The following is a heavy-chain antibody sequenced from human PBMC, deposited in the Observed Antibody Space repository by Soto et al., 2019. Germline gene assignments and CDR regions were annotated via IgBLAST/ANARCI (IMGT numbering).Heavy chain of an antibody. CDR2: ISAYNGNT. D-gene: IGHD3-10*01. Sequence: ASVKVSCKASGYTFTSYGISWVRQAPGQGLEWMGWISAYNGNTNYAQKLQGRVTMTTDTSTSTAYMELRSLRAEDTAVYYCAKDLPGITMVRSYYYYGMDVWGQGTTVTVSS. J-gene: IGHJ6*02. CDR3: AKDLPGITMVRSYYYYGMDV. V-gene: IGHV1-18*01. CDR1: GYTFTSYG.